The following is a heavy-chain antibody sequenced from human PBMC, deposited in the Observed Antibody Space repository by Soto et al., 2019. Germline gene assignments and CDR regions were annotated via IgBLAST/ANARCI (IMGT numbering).Heavy chain of an antibody. CDR3: ATPYGSGSYYNRRYNWFDP. V-gene: IGHV1-24*01. CDR2: FDPEDGET. D-gene: IGHD3-10*01. Sequence: QVQLVQSGAEVKKPGASVKVSCKVSGYTLTELSMHWVRQAPGKGLEWMGGFDPEDGETIYAQKFQGRVTMTEDTSTDTAYMELSSLRSEDTAVYYCATPYGSGSYYNRRYNWFDPWGQEPWSPSPQ. CDR1: GYTLTELS. J-gene: IGHJ5*02.